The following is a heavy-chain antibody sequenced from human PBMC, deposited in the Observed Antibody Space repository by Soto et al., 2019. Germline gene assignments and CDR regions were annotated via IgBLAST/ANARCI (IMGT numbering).Heavy chain of an antibody. J-gene: IGHJ4*02. V-gene: IGHV1-69*13. CDR1: GDTPSHYG. Sequence: SVKVSCKASGDTPSHYGVSWVRQVPGKGLEWMGGTTAILGTRDYAQKFQGRMTITSDESTTTSYMELNSLTSDDTAVYYCAAGDSSDTGDHWGQGTLVTVSS. CDR3: AAGDSSDTGDH. CDR2: TTAILGTR. D-gene: IGHD5-18*01.